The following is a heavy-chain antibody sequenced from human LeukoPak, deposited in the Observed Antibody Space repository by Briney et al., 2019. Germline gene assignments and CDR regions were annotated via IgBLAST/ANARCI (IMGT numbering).Heavy chain of an antibody. Sequence: SETLSLTCTLSGGSISSYFWGWIRQPPGKGLEWIGYIYSSGLTNYNPSLKSRVTISVDTSKNQFSLKLSSVTAADTAVYYCARESWDTMVRGVIYDHWGQGTLVTVSS. D-gene: IGHD3-10*01. V-gene: IGHV4-59*01. CDR2: IYSSGLT. J-gene: IGHJ4*02. CDR1: GGSISSYF. CDR3: ARESWDTMVRGVIYDH.